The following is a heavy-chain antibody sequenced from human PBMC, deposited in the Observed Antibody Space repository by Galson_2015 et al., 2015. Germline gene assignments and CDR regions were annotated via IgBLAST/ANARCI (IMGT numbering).Heavy chain of an antibody. J-gene: IGHJ6*01. CDR1: GFTFSNAW. Sequence: SLRLSCAAYGFTFSNAWMSWVRQAPGKGLEWVGRIKSKTDGGTTDYAAPVKGRFTISRDDSKNTLYLQMNSLKTEDTAVYYCTTSLRSGRYYFYGMDVWGQWTTVTVSS. CDR2: IKSKTDGGTT. V-gene: IGHV3-15*01. D-gene: IGHD3-10*01. CDR3: TTSLRSGRYYFYGMDV.